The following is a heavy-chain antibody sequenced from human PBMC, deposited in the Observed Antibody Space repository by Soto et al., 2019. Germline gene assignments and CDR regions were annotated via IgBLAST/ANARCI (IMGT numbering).Heavy chain of an antibody. J-gene: IGHJ4*02. CDR3: ASGNWNYRYYFDY. CDR2: INSDGSST. V-gene: IGHV3-74*01. Sequence: GGSLRLSCAASGFTFSSYWMHWVRQTPGKGLVWVSRINSDGSSTYYADSVKGRFTISRDNAKNTLYLQMNSLRAEDTAVYSCASGNWNYRYYFDYWGQGTLVTVSS. D-gene: IGHD1-7*01. CDR1: GFTFSSYW.